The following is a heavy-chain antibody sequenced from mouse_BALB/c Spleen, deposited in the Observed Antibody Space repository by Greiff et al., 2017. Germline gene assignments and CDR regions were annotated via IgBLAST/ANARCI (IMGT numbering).Heavy chain of an antibody. J-gene: IGHJ2*01. D-gene: IGHD4-1*01. CDR3: TRSWGYFGY. Sequence: VQLQQSGAELVRPGASVTLSCKASGYTFTDYEMHWVKQTPVHGLEWIGAIDPETGGTAYNQKFKGKATLTADKSSSTAYMELRSLTSEDSAVYYCTRSWGYFGYWGQGTTLTVSS. CDR1: GYTFTDYE. V-gene: IGHV1-15*01. CDR2: IDPETGGT.